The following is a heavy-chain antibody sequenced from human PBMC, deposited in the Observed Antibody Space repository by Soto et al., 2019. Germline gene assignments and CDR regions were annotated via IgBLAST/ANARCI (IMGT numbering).Heavy chain of an antibody. CDR2: IYPGDSDT. CDR1: GYSFAYYW. V-gene: IGHV5-51*01. D-gene: IGHD2-21*02. J-gene: IGHJ3*02. Sequence: GESLKISSKGSGYSFAYYWIAWVRQMPGKGLEWMGIIYPGDSDTRYSPSFQGQVTISADKSISTAYLQWSSLKASDTAMYYCARLAYCGGDCYSDAFDIWGQGTMVTVSS. CDR3: ARLAYCGGDCYSDAFDI.